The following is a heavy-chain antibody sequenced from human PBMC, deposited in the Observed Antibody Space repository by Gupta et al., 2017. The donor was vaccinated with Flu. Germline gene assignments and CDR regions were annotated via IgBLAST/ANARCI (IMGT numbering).Heavy chain of an antibody. CDR2: IRRDGSEV. CDR1: GSSFEAYW. Sequence: EVELVESGGGLAQSGGSLSLLFEAPGSSFEAYWAGLVRQAPGKGLEWGANIRRDGSEVFYMDSGMGRFTISRDNAKNLLFLEMNSLRVEDTAVYHCSAVAASPVEANHLWGRGTMVAVSS. V-gene: IGHV3-7*01. D-gene: IGHD6-19*01. J-gene: IGHJ3*01. CDR3: SAVAASPVEANHL.